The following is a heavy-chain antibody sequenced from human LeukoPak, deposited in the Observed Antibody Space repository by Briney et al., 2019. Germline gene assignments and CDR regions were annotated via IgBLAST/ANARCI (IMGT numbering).Heavy chain of an antibody. CDR1: GGSFSGYY. J-gene: IGHJ5*02. Sequence: SETLSLTCAVYGGSFSGYYWSWIRQPPGKGLEWIGEINHSGSTNYNPSLKSRVTISVDTSKNQFSLKLSSVTAADTAVYYCARHMYYYDSSGYFWFDPWGQGTLVTVSS. V-gene: IGHV4-34*01. D-gene: IGHD3-22*01. CDR2: INHSGST. CDR3: ARHMYYYDSSGYFWFDP.